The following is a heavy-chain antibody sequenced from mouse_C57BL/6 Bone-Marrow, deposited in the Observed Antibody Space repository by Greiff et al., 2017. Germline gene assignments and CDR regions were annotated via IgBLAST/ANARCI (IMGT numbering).Heavy chain of an antibody. J-gene: IGHJ2*01. Sequence: VQLQQSGAELVKPGASVKLSCTASGFNIKDYYIHWVKQRTEQGLEWIGRIDPEDGETKYAPKFQDKATITADTSSNTAYLQLISLTAEDTAVYYSTRSLIYYGTNYWGQGTTLTVSS. V-gene: IGHV14-2*01. CDR3: TRSLIYYGTNY. CDR1: GFNIKDYY. D-gene: IGHD1-1*01. CDR2: IDPEDGET.